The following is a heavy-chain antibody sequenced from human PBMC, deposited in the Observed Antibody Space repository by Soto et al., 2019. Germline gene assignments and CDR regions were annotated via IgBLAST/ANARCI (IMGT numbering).Heavy chain of an antibody. CDR1: GFIFSNYN. D-gene: IGHD4-17*01. CDR2: ISSSSSYI. Sequence: EVQLVESGGGLVKPGGSLRLSCAVSGFIFSNYNMNWVRQAPGKGLEWVSSISSSSSYIYYADSVKGRFTISRDNAKNSLYLQMNSLRAEDTAVYYCERDDGDSLPDYSGMDVWGQGTTVTVSS. CDR3: ERDDGDSLPDYSGMDV. J-gene: IGHJ6*02. V-gene: IGHV3-21*06.